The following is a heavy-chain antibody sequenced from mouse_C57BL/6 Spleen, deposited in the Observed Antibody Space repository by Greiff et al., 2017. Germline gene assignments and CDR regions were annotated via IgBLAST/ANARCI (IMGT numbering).Heavy chain of an antibody. V-gene: IGHV1-53*01. CDR3: ASDGGSWYYFDY. J-gene: IGHJ2*01. CDR2: INPSNGGT. Sequence: VQLQQPGTELVKPGASVKLSCKASGYTFTSYWMHWVKQRPGQGLEWIGNINPSNGGTNYNEKFKGKATLTVDKSSSTAYMQLSSLTSEDSAVYYCASDGGSWYYFDYWGQGTTLTVSS. CDR1: GYTFTSYW. D-gene: IGHD1-1*02.